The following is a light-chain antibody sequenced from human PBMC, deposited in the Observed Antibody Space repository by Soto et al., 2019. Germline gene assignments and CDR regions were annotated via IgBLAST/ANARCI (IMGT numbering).Light chain of an antibody. V-gene: IGLV2-14*01. CDR1: SSDVGGSKY. CDR3: CSFTSSSTYV. Sequence: QSALTQPASVSGSPGQSITISCTGTSSDVGGSKYVSWYQQHPGKAPKLMIYEVNNRPSGVSSRFSGSKSGNMASLTISGLQAEDETDYYCCSFTSSSTYVFGTGTKLTVL. J-gene: IGLJ1*01. CDR2: EVN.